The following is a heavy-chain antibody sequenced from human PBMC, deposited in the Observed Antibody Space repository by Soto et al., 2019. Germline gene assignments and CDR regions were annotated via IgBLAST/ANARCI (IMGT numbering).Heavy chain of an antibody. CDR3: AGQPSEWLFTVWWFVP. CDR2: VHYIGST. D-gene: IGHD3-3*01. V-gene: IGHV4-39*01. CDR1: SGSFSSNSAY. J-gene: IGHJ5*02. Sequence: PETLSPTCTVSSGSFSSNSAYWAWTRQPPGKGLEWIGTVHYIGSTHYNPSPKSRVTMSVDTSNTPFSRKLHYVTTPARVAYYCAGQPSEWLFTVWWFVPWGLGTLVTVSS.